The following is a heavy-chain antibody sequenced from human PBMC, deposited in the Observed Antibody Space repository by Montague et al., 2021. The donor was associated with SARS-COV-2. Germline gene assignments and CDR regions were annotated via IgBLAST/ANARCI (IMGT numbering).Heavy chain of an antibody. CDR1: GDSVSSNIAA. CDR2: TYYRSKWYN. J-gene: IGHJ4*02. V-gene: IGHV6-1*01. D-gene: IGHD1-1*01. CDR3: TQERGPGRTTWHYFDY. Sequence: CAISGDSVSSNIAACSWIRQSPSRGLEWLGRTYYRSKWYNDYAVSVRLRITISPDTSKNQFSLQLNSVTPEDTAVYYCTQERGPGRTTWHYFDYWGQGTLVTVSS.